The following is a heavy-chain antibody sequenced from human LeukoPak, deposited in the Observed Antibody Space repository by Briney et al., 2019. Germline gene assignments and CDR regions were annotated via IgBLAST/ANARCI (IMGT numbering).Heavy chain of an antibody. CDR3: AKEGQQLAYYYYYMDV. D-gene: IGHD6-13*01. V-gene: IGHV3-7*01. J-gene: IGHJ6*03. CDR2: VKQDGSEK. Sequence: GGSLRLSCAASGFTFSSYWMSWVRQAPGKGLEWVANVKQDGSEKSYVDSVKGRFTISRDNSKNTLYLQMNSLRGEDTAVYYCAKEGQQLAYYYYYMDVWGKGTTVTVSS. CDR1: GFTFSSYW.